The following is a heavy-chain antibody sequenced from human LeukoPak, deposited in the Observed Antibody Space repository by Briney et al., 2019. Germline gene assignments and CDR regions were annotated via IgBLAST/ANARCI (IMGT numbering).Heavy chain of an antibody. J-gene: IGHJ4*02. V-gene: IGHV5-51*01. CDR3: ARRRYCSRGSCYGVDY. CDR2: IPPGDSDT. D-gene: IGHD2-15*01. CDR1: GYTFSRYW. Sequence: NAGESLKISCKGSGYTFSRYWIGWVGQVPGKGLEWMGIIPPGDSDTRYSPSFQGQVTISADKSINTAYLQWNSLKASDTAMYYCARRRYCSRGSCYGVDYWGQGTLVTVSS.